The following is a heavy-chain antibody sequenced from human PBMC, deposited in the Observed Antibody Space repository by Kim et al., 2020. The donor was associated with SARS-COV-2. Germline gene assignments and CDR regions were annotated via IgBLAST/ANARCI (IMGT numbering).Heavy chain of an antibody. D-gene: IGHD6-6*01. V-gene: IGHV1-2*06. Sequence: ASVKVSCKASGYTFTGYYIHWVRQAPGQGLEWMGRIGPNSGGTNFAQKFQGRVTLTRDTSINTAYMELTRLTSDDTAIYYCVKDASSSSSYQWLDPWGQGSLVTVSS. CDR1: GYTFTGYY. CDR2: IGPNSGGT. CDR3: VKDASSSSSYQWLDP. J-gene: IGHJ5*02.